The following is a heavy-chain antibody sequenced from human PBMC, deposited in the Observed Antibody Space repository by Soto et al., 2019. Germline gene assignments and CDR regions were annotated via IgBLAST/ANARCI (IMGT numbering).Heavy chain of an antibody. V-gene: IGHV3-9*01. Sequence: TGGSLRLSCAASGFTFDDYAMHWVRQAPGKGLEWVSGISWNSGSIGYADSVKGRFTISRDNAKNSLYLQMNSLRAEDTALYYCAKDRRAVADPGGAFDIWGQGTMVTVSS. CDR3: AKDRRAVADPGGAFDI. J-gene: IGHJ3*02. CDR1: GFTFDDYA. CDR2: ISWNSGSI. D-gene: IGHD6-19*01.